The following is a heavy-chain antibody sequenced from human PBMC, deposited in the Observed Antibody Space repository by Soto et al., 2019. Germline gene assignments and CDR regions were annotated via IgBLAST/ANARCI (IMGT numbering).Heavy chain of an antibody. CDR1: GGSFSGYY. Sequence: QVQLQQWGAGLLKPSETLSLTCAVYGGSFSGYYWSWIAQPPGKGLEWIGEINHSGSTNYNPSLKSRVTISVDTSKNQFSLKLSSVTAADTAVYYCARGRGYPRADFDYWGQGTLVTVSS. CDR3: ARGRGYPRADFDY. V-gene: IGHV4-34*01. CDR2: INHSGST. D-gene: IGHD2-15*01. J-gene: IGHJ4*02.